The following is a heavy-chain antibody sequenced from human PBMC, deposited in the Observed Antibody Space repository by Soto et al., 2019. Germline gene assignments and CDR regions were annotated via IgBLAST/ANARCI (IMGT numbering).Heavy chain of an antibody. CDR2: IKQDGSEK. CDR1: GFTFSSYW. V-gene: IGHV3-7*05. D-gene: IGHD3-3*01. J-gene: IGHJ6*02. Sequence: GGSLRLSCAASGFTFSSYWMSWVRQAPGKGLEWVANIKQDGSEKYYVDSVKGRFTISRDNAKNSLYLQMNSLRAEDTAVYYCARWGVYDFWSGDQTYYYYYYGMDVWGQGTTVTVSS. CDR3: ARWGVYDFWSGDQTYYYYYYGMDV.